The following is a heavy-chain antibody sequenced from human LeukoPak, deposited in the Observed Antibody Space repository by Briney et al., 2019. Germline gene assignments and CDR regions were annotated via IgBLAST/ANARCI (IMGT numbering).Heavy chain of an antibody. CDR2: ISYDGSNK. CDR1: GFTFSSYG. CDR3: AKDQAYYDILTGYYKYFDY. V-gene: IGHV3-30*18. Sequence: GGFLRLSCAASGFTFSSYGMHWVRQAPGKGLEWVAVISYDGSNKYYADSVKGRFTISRDNSKNTLYLQMNSLRAEDTAVYYCAKDQAYYDILTGYYKYFDYWGQGTLVTVSS. D-gene: IGHD3-9*01. J-gene: IGHJ4*02.